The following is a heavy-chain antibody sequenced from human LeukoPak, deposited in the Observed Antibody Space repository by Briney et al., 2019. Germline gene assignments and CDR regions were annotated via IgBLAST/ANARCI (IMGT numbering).Heavy chain of an antibody. CDR1: GFTFSTYC. J-gene: IGHJ4*02. V-gene: IGHV3-74*01. CDR3: VRDFRSADY. CDR2: ICPDGTVT. Sequence: PGGSLRLSCAASGFTFSTYCMHWVRQAPGKGPMWVSRICPDGTVTNYADSVKARFIISRDNARNTVYLQMNSLGVEDTAVCYCVRDFRSADYWGQGTLVTVSS.